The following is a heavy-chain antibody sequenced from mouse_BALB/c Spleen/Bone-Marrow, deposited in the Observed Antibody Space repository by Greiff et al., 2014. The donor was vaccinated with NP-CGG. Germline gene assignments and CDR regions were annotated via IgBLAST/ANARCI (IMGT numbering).Heavy chain of an antibody. CDR3: ARRADSSGYVDAMDY. D-gene: IGHD3-2*01. Sequence: SHAKSLEWIGVISTYYGDASYNQKFKGKATMTVDKSSSTAYMELARLTSEDSAIYYCARRADSSGYVDAMDYWGQGTSVTVSS. J-gene: IGHJ4*01. CDR2: ISTYYGDA. V-gene: IGHV1-67*01.